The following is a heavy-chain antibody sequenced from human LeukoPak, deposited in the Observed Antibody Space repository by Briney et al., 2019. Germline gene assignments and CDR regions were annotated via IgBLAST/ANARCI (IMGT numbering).Heavy chain of an antibody. D-gene: IGHD6-13*01. CDR3: ARHRVRNVNMSSSWYPY. CDR1: GFTFSSYW. CDR2: INHSGST. V-gene: IGHV4-34*01. Sequence: PGGSLRLSCAASGFTFSSYWMSWIRQPPGKGLEWIGEINHSGSTNYNPSLKSRVTISVDTSKNQFSLKLSAVTAADTAVYYCARHRVRNVNMSSSWYPYWGQGTLVTVSS. J-gene: IGHJ4*02.